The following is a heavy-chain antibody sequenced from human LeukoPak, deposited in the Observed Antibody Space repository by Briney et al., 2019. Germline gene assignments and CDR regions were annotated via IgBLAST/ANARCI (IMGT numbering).Heavy chain of an antibody. D-gene: IGHD2-2*02. CDR3: ARDRGIVVVPAAIPSYYYYYMDV. V-gene: IGHV4-59*12. Sequence: DPSETLSLTCTVSGGSISSYYWSWIRQPPGKGLEWIGYIYYSGSTNYNPSLKSRVTMSVDTSKNQFSLKLSSVTAADTAVYYCARDRGIVVVPAAIPSYYYYYMDVWGKGTTVTVSS. CDR1: GGSISSYY. J-gene: IGHJ6*03. CDR2: IYYSGST.